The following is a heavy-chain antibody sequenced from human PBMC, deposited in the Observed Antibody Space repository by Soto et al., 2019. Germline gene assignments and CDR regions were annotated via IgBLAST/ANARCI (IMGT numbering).Heavy chain of an antibody. J-gene: IGHJ5*02. CDR1: GFTFSTFA. CDR3: ARDGLPDDFRSGGYWFDP. V-gene: IGHV3-30-3*01. CDR2: ISHDGRIE. Sequence: GGSLRLSGAASGFTFSTFALHWVRQAPGDGLEWVALISHDGRIEKYADSVKGRFTISRDNSKNTLYMQMDSLRLEDTGVYYCARDGLPDDFRSGGYWFDPWGQGTQVTVSS. D-gene: IGHD3-3*01.